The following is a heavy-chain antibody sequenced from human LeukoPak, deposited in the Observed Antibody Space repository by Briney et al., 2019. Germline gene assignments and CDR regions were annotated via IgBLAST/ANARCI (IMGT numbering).Heavy chain of an antibody. CDR1: GFTVSGNY. Sequence: GGSLRLSCAASGFTVSGNYMSWVRQAPGKGLEWVSVIYSGGSTYYADSLKGRFTISRDNSKNTLYLQMNSLRAEDTAVYYCARDKYYDSSGSNPPFDYWGQGTLVTVSS. D-gene: IGHD3-22*01. CDR2: IYSGGST. V-gene: IGHV3-66*01. CDR3: ARDKYYDSSGSNPPFDY. J-gene: IGHJ4*02.